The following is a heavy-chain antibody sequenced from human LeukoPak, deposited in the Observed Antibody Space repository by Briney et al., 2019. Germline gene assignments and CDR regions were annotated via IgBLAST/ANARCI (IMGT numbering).Heavy chain of an antibody. Sequence: ASVKVSCKASGYTFTSCAMHWVRQAPGQRLEWMGWINAGNGNTKYSQKFQGRVTITRDTSASTAYMELSSLRSEDTAVYYCASQAYCGGDCYSPWVWFDPWGQGTLVTVSS. CDR1: GYTFTSCA. J-gene: IGHJ5*02. CDR2: INAGNGNT. CDR3: ASQAYCGGDCYSPWVWFDP. D-gene: IGHD2-21*02. V-gene: IGHV1-3*01.